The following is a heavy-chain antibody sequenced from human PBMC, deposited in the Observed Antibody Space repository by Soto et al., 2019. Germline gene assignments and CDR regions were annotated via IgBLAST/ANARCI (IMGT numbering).Heavy chain of an antibody. CDR1: GFTFSEYS. J-gene: IGHJ4*02. CDR2: ISGGGSTT. CDR3: VRRAGECNGGSCYSRF. V-gene: IGHV3-23*01. Sequence: EVQLLDSGGGLVQPGGSLRLSCAASGFTFSEYSMTWVRQAPGMGLEWVSTISGGGSTTYYADSVEGRFIISRDNSKNTGYLQLDSLRVEDTAVYYCVRRAGECNGGSCYSRFWGQGSLVTVSS. D-gene: IGHD2-15*01.